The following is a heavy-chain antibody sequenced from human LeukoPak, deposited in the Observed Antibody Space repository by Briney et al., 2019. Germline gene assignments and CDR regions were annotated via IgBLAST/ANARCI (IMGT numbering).Heavy chain of an antibody. CDR1: GFTFSSYS. J-gene: IGHJ1*01. Sequence: GGSLRLSCAASGFTFSSYSMNWVRQAPGKGLEWVSSISSSSYIYYADSVKGRFTISRDNAKNSLYLQMNSLRAEDTAVYYCARASDSSGYYSYFDHWGQGTLVTVSS. V-gene: IGHV3-21*01. CDR2: ISSSSYI. D-gene: IGHD3-22*01. CDR3: ARASDSSGYYSYFDH.